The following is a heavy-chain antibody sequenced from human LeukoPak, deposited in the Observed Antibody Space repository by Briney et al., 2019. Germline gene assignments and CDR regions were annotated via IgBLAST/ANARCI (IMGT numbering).Heavy chain of an antibody. D-gene: IGHD2-2*01. CDR2: INPNSGGT. CDR3: ARDPPYSPVVPAAMYPVPLLQGDNYGMDV. V-gene: IGHV1-2*02. J-gene: IGHJ6*02. CDR1: GYTFTGYY. Sequence: GASVKVSCKASGYTFTGYYMHWVRQAPGQGLEWMGWINPNSGGTNYAQKFQGRVTMTRDTSISTAYMELSRLRSDDTAVYYCARDPPYSPVVPAAMYPVPLLQGDNYGMDVWGQGTTVTVSS.